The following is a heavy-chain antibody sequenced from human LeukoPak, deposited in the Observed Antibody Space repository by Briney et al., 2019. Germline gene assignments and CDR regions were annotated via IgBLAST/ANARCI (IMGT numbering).Heavy chain of an antibody. CDR1: GVSFDDYY. CDR2: INHSGYT. V-gene: IGHV4-34*01. D-gene: IGHD2-21*02. CDR3: TRMTAGHDY. Sequence: SKTLSLTCAVSGVSFDDYYWSWVRQTPGKGLEWIGEINHSGYTNDSPSLKSRVTLSIDTSRKQFSLNLRSVTVADTGIYYCTRMTAGHDYWGQGTLVTVSS. J-gene: IGHJ4*02.